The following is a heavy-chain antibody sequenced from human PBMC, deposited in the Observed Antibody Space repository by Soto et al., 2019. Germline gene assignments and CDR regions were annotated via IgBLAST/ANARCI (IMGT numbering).Heavy chain of an antibody. J-gene: IGHJ4*02. V-gene: IGHV2-5*02. Sequence: QITLKESGPTLVKPTQTLTLTCTFSGFSLSTSGVSVGWIRQPPGKALEWLALIYWDDDKRYSPSLKSRLTITKDTSKNQVVLTMTNMDPVXTATYYCAXXYYGSGSXXVDYWGQGTLVTVSS. CDR2: IYWDDDK. CDR3: AXXYYGSGSXXVDY. D-gene: IGHD3-10*01. CDR1: GFSLSTSGVS.